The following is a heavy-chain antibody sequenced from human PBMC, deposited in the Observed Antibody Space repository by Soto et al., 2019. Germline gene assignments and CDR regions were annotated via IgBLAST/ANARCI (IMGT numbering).Heavy chain of an antibody. J-gene: IGHJ5*02. CDR1: GGSISSGDYY. Sequence: SETLSLTCTVSGGSISSGDYYWSWIRQPPGKGLEWIGYIYYSGSTYYNPSLKSRVTISVDTSKNQFSLKLSSVTAADTAVYYCARDSVGSSGYLTYNWFDPWGQGTLVTVSS. V-gene: IGHV4-30-4*01. D-gene: IGHD3-22*01. CDR2: IYYSGST. CDR3: ARDSVGSSGYLTYNWFDP.